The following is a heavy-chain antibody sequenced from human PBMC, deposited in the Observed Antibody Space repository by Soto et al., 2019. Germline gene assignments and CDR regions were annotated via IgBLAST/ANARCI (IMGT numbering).Heavy chain of an antibody. CDR1: GYTFTSYG. J-gene: IGHJ4*02. CDR3: ARDLRYYDSSGYSVGFDY. D-gene: IGHD3-22*01. CDR2: ISAYNGNT. V-gene: IGHV1-18*04. Sequence: GASVKVSCKASGYTFTSYGISWVRQAPGQGLEWMGWISAYNGNTNYAQKLQGRVTMTTDTSTSTAYMELRNLRSDDTAVYYCARDLRYYDSSGYSVGFDYWGQGTLVTVSS.